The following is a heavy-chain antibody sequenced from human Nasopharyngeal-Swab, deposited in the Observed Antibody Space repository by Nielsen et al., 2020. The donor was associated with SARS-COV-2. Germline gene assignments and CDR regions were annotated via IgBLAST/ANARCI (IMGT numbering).Heavy chain of an antibody. CDR2: VSHSGTA. D-gene: IGHD1-1*01. CDR1: GAPFTGIS. Sequence: SETLTLTFTYKGAPFTGISWNWVRKPPGKGLEWIGEVSHSGTATYNPSLTGRVTTSLDTAWSQFSLRLSSLSDADTAVYFCARGGQDNALDVWDQGTKVTVSS. CDR3: ARGGQDNALDV. J-gene: IGHJ6*02. V-gene: IGHV4-34*01.